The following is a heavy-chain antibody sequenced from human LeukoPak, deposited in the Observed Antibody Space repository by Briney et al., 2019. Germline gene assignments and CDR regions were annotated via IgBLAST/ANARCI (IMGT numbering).Heavy chain of an antibody. V-gene: IGHV3-33*06. CDR1: GFTFSSSG. CDR3: AKNHGSGSYYYYYYMDV. D-gene: IGHD3-10*01. Sequence: GGSLRLSCAASGFTFSSSGMHWVRQAPGKGLEWVAVIWYDGSNKYYADSVKGRLTISRDNSKNTLYLQMNSLRAEDTAVYYCAKNHGSGSYYYYYYMDVWGKGTTVTVSS. J-gene: IGHJ6*03. CDR2: IWYDGSNK.